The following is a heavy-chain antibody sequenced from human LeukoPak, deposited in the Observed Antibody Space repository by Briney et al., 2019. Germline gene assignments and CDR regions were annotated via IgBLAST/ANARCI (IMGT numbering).Heavy chain of an antibody. CDR1: GYSISSGYY. Sequence: PSETLSLTCTVSGYSISSGYYWGWIRQPPGKGLEWIGEINHSGSTNYNPSLKSRVTISVDTSKNQFSLKLSSVTAADTAVYYCARSGVRGTMVRGGKYYFDYWGQGTLVTVSS. V-gene: IGHV4-38-2*02. J-gene: IGHJ4*02. CDR3: ARSGVRGTMVRGGKYYFDY. D-gene: IGHD3-10*01. CDR2: INHSGST.